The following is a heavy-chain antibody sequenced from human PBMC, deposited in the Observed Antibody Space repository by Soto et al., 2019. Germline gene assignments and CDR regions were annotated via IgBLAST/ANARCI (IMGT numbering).Heavy chain of an antibody. V-gene: IGHV1-18*01. CDR2: INAGNGNT. CDR1: GYAFTSYG. J-gene: IGHJ3*02. D-gene: IGHD3-3*01. CDR3: ARAPYDFWSGYSNDAFDI. Sequence: ASVKVSCKATGYAFTSYGISWVRQAPGQWLEWMGWINAGNGNTKYSQKFQGRVTITRDTSASTAYMELSSLRSEDTAVYYCARAPYDFWSGYSNDAFDIWGQGTMVTVSS.